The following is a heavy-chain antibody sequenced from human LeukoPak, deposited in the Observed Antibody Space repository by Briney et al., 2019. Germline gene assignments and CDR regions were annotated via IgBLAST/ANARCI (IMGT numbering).Heavy chain of an antibody. CDR3: ARDRSDPYYYDY. Sequence: SETLSLTCTVSGYSISSGYYWGWIRQPPGKGLKWIGSIYHSGSTYYNPSLKSRVTISVDTSKNQFSLKLSSVTAADTAVYYCARDRSDPYYYDYWGQGTRVTVSS. D-gene: IGHD3-16*02. V-gene: IGHV4-38-2*02. CDR2: IYHSGST. CDR1: GYSISSGYY. J-gene: IGHJ4*02.